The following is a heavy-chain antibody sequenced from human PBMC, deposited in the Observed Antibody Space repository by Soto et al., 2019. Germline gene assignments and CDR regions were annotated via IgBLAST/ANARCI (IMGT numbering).Heavy chain of an antibody. CDR3: AASIFYYGMDV. CDR1: GYTFTNYW. CDR2: IYPGDSDT. Sequence: GESLKISCKGSGYTFTNYWIGWVRQMPGKGLEWMGIIYPGDSDTKYNPSFPGQVTISADKSITTTYLRWTSLKASDTAIYYCAASIFYYGMDVWGQGTTVTVSS. V-gene: IGHV5-51*01. J-gene: IGHJ6*02.